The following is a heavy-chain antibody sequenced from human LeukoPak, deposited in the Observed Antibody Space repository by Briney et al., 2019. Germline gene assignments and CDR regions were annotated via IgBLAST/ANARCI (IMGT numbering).Heavy chain of an antibody. Sequence: ASVKVSCKASGYTFTSYYMHWVRQAPGQGLEWMGIINPSGGSTSYAQKFQGRVTMTRNTSISTAYMELSSLRSEDTAVYYCARGTVLVAGTAPYYYYYGMDVWGQGTTVTVSS. J-gene: IGHJ6*02. D-gene: IGHD6-19*01. CDR3: ARGTVLVAGTAPYYYYYGMDV. V-gene: IGHV1-46*01. CDR1: GYTFTSYY. CDR2: INPSGGST.